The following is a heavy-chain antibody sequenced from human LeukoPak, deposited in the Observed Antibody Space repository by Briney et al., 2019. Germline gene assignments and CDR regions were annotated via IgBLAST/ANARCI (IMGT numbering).Heavy chain of an antibody. CDR1: GFTFRSYN. Sequence: PGGSLRLSCAASGFTFRSYNMNWVRQAPGKGLEWVSYISSSSSTIYYADSVKGRFTISRDNAKNSLYLQMNSLRAEDTAVYYCATLYDILTADDAFDIWGQGTMVTVSS. CDR2: ISSSSSTI. V-gene: IGHV3-48*04. J-gene: IGHJ3*02. CDR3: ATLYDILTADDAFDI. D-gene: IGHD3-9*01.